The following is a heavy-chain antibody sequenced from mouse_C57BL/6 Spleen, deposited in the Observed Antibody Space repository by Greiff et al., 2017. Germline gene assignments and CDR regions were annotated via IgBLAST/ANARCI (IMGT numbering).Heavy chain of an antibody. J-gene: IGHJ3*01. D-gene: IGHD2-3*01. V-gene: IGHV14-4*01. CDR3: TFIYDGYYEYAY. Sequence: DVQLQESGAELVRPGASVKLSCTASGFNIKDDYMHWVKQRPEQGLEWIGWIDPENGDTEYASKFQGKATITADTSSNTAYLQLSSLTSEDTAVYYCTFIYDGYYEYAYWGQGTLVTVSA. CDR2: IDPENGDT. CDR1: GFNIKDDY.